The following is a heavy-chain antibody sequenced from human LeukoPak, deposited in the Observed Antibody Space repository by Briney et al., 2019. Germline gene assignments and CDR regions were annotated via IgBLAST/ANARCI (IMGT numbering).Heavy chain of an antibody. D-gene: IGHD2/OR15-2a*01. Sequence: GGTLRLSCVASGFTFTTYGMNWVRQAPGKGLEWVSGITGSGDRTYYADSVKGRFTISRDNAKNSLYLQVSSLTAEDTAVYYCARGSSNFDYWGQGTLITVSS. CDR1: GFTFTTYG. CDR3: ARGSSNFDY. V-gene: IGHV3-21*01. J-gene: IGHJ4*02. CDR2: ITGSGDRT.